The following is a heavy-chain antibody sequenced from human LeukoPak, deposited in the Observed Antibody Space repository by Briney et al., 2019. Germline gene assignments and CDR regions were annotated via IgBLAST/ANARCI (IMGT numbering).Heavy chain of an antibody. V-gene: IGHV3-23*01. CDR2: ISGSGGST. CDR3: AISTVGPNLGWLPIADDFHR. J-gene: IGHJ2*01. D-gene: IGHD3/OR15-3a*01. Sequence: GGSLRLSCAASGFTFSSYAMRWVRQAPGKGLEWVSAISGSGGSTYYADSVKGRFTISRDNSKNTLYLQMNSLRAEDTAVYYCAISTVGPNLGWLPIADDFHRRGGGTLATV. CDR1: GFTFSSYA.